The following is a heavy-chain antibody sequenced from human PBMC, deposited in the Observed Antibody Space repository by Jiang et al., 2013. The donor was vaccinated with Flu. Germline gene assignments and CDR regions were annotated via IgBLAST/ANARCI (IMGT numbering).Heavy chain of an antibody. Sequence: PGLVKPSETLSLTCTVSGGSISSSSYYWGWIRQPPGKGLEWIGYIYYSGSTNYNPSLKSRVTISVDTSKNQFSLKLSSVTAADTAVYYCARDWEGSSFDYWGQGTLVTVSS. D-gene: IGHD1-26*01. J-gene: IGHJ4*02. CDR2: IYYSGST. V-gene: IGHV4-61*01. CDR3: ARDWEGSSFDY. CDR1: GGSISSSSYY.